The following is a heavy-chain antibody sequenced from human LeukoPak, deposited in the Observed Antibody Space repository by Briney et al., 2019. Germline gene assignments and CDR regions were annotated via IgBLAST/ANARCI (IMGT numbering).Heavy chain of an antibody. Sequence: SETLSLTCTVSGGSISSSSYYWGWIRQPPGKGLEWIGSIYYTGSPSYNPSLKSRVTISVDTSKNQFSLKLSSVTAADTAVYYCARGLNYYDSSGYGEYFDYWGQGTLVTVSS. D-gene: IGHD3-22*01. V-gene: IGHV4-39*01. J-gene: IGHJ4*02. CDR2: IYYTGSP. CDR3: ARGLNYYDSSGYGEYFDY. CDR1: GGSISSSSYY.